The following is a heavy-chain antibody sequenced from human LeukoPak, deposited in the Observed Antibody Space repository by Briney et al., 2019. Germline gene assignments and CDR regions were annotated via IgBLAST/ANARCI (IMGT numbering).Heavy chain of an antibody. CDR1: GGTFSSYA. CDR3: AREGPLGAAHYYYGKDV. CDR2: IIPILGIA. J-gene: IGHJ6*02. Sequence: ASVKVSCKASGGTFSSYAISWVRQAPGQGLEWMGRIIPILGIANYAQKFQGRVTITADKSTSTAYMELSSLRSEDTAVYYCAREGPLGAAHYYYGKDVWGQGTTVTVSS. D-gene: IGHD6-13*01. V-gene: IGHV1-69*04.